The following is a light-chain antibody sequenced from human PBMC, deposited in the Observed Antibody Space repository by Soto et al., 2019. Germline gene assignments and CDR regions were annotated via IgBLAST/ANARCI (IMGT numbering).Light chain of an antibody. V-gene: IGLV1-44*01. CDR3: AAWDASLNGYV. CDR2: NSY. CDR1: SPNIGSKT. J-gene: IGLJ1*01. Sequence: QSVLTQPPSASGTPGQRVTTSCSGSSPNIGSKTVNWYQQLPGTVPKLIIYNSYQRPSGVPDRFSGSKSGTSASLAISGLQSEDEADYYCAAWDASLNGYVFGAGTKVTVL.